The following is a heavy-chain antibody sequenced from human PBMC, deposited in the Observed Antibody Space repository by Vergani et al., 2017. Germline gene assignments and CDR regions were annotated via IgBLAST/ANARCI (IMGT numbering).Heavy chain of an antibody. CDR3: ARRIGVSGSYFDAFEI. D-gene: IGHD1-26*01. CDR2: ISWDGGST. CDR1: GFTFDDYT. Sequence: EVQLVESGGVVVQPGGSLRLSCAASGFTFDDYTMHWVRQAPGKGLEWVSLISWDGGSTYYADSVKGRFTISRDNSKNSLYLQMNSLRAEDTAVYYCARRIGVSGSYFDAFEIWGQGTMVTVSS. V-gene: IGHV3-43*01. J-gene: IGHJ3*02.